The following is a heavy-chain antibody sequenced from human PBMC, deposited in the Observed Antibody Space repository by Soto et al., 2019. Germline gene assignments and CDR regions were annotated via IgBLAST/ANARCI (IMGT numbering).Heavy chain of an antibody. CDR1: GYTFSSYA. CDR3: ARAGDYCGTVRCYMIYY. Sequence: ASVKVSCKASGYTFSSYAMHWVRQAPGQRPEWMGWINTGNGNTKYSENFQGRATMTRDTSAGTAYMELSSLRSEDTAVYYCARAGDYCGTVRCYMIYYWGKGTQVTVSS. V-gene: IGHV1-3*04. D-gene: IGHD2-2*02. CDR2: INTGNGNT. J-gene: IGHJ4*02.